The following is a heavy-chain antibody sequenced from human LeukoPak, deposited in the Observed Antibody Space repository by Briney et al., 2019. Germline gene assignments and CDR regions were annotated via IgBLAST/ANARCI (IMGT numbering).Heavy chain of an antibody. J-gene: IGHJ2*01. D-gene: IGHD6-19*01. CDR1: GGSFSGYY. CDR3: ARGRSSGWTPFWYFDL. Sequence: SETLSLTCAVYGGSFSGYYWSWIRQPPGKGLEWIGEINHSGSTNYNPSLKSRVTISVDTSKNQFSLKLSSVTAADTAVYYCARGRSSGWTPFWYFDLWGRGTLVTVSS. V-gene: IGHV4-34*01. CDR2: INHSGST.